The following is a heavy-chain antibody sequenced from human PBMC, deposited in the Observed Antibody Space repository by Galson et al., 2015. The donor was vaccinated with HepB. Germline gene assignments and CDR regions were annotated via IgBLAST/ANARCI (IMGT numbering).Heavy chain of an antibody. J-gene: IGHJ5*02. Sequence: SLRLSCAASGFPFNNAWMTWVRQAPGMGLEWVGRIKSKTDGETTDYAAPGKGRFTISRDDSRNRLYLQMNSLKPEDTAVYYCTTDVYYSTYWSWLDPWGQGTLVTVSS. CDR3: TTDVYYSTYWSWLDP. CDR2: IKSKTDGETT. V-gene: IGHV3-15*01. D-gene: IGHD2-8*02. CDR1: GFPFNNAW.